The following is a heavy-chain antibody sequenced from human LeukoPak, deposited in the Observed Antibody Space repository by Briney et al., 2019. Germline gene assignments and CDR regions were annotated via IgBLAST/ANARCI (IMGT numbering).Heavy chain of an antibody. J-gene: IGHJ4*02. D-gene: IGHD1-26*01. Sequence: GGSLRLSCAASGFTFTSYSMNWVRQAPGEGLEWVSTISGGGGSTYYADSVKGRFTISRDNSKNTLYLQVNSLRAEDTAVYYCAKGGKWDVTPFDYWGQGTLVTVSS. CDR3: AKGGKWDVTPFDY. CDR1: GFTFTSYS. CDR2: ISGGGGST. V-gene: IGHV3-23*01.